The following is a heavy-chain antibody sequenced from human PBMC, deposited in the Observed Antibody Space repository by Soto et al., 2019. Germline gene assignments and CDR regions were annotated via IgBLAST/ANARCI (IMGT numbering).Heavy chain of an antibody. CDR2: ISWNSGSI. CDR1: GFTFDDYA. CDR3: AKGDPGGVVRGAFDI. V-gene: IGHV3-9*01. Sequence: DVQLVESGGGLVQPGRSLRLSCAASGFTFDDYAMHWVRQAPGKGLEWVSRISWNSGSIGYADSVKGRFTISRDNAKNSLYLQMNGLRAEDTALYYCAKGDPGGVVRGAFDIWGQGTMVTVSS. D-gene: IGHD3-3*01. J-gene: IGHJ3*02.